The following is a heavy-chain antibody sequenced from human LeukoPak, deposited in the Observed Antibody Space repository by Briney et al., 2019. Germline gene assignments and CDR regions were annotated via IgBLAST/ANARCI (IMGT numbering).Heavy chain of an antibody. CDR2: ISYAGRT. D-gene: IGHD3-10*01. CDR3: ARQGTLTRGGYWLDP. CDR1: GDSITTTTSL. Sequence: SETLSLTCTVSGDSITTTTSLWGWIRQPPGKGLESIGSISYAGRTYFNASLSSRVTISVDTSKNQFSLKLSSVTAADTAVYYCARQGTLTRGGYWLDPWGRGTLVIVSS. J-gene: IGHJ5*02. V-gene: IGHV4-39*01.